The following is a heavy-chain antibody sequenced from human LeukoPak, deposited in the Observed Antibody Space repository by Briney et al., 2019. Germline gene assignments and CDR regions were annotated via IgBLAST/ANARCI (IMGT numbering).Heavy chain of an antibody. V-gene: IGHV1-24*01. CDR3: ATDGGNSEGAFDY. CDR1: GYTLTELS. J-gene: IGHJ4*02. CDR2: FDPEDGET. Sequence: ASVKVSCKVSGYTLTELSMHWVRQAPGKGLEWMGGFDPEDGETIYAQKFQGRVTMTEDTSTDTAYMELSSLGSEDTAVYYCATDGGNSEGAFDYWGQETLVTVST. D-gene: IGHD4-23*01.